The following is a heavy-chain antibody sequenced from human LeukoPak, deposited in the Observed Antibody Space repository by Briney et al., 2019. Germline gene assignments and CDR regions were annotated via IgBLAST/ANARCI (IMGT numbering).Heavy chain of an antibody. Sequence: GGSLRLSCAASGFTFSSYAMHWVRQAPGKGLEYASAISSNGGSTYYANSVKGRFTISRDNSKNTLYLQMGSLRAEDMAVYYCARSSIAALDWGQGTLVTVSS. CDR2: ISSNGGST. CDR1: GFTFSSYA. CDR3: ARSSIAALD. V-gene: IGHV3-64*01. J-gene: IGHJ4*02. D-gene: IGHD6-13*01.